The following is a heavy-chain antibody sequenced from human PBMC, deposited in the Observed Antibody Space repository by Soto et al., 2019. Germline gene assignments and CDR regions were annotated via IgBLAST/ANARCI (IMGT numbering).Heavy chain of an antibody. Sequence: QVQLQQWGAGLLKPSETLSLTCAVSGGSFSGYYWTWIRQAPGKGLEWIGEITLSGHTSYNPSPKSRVTISIDTAKNHFSLKLNFVTAADTAVYYCAGPDYWGQGTLVTVS. V-gene: IGHV4-34*01. CDR1: GGSFSGYY. CDR3: AGPDY. CDR2: ITLSGHT. J-gene: IGHJ4*02.